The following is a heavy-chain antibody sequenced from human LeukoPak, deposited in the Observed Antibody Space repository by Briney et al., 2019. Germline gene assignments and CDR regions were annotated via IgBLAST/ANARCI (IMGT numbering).Heavy chain of an antibody. D-gene: IGHD2-2*02. Sequence: ASVKVSCKASGYTFTSYDINWVRQATGQGLEWMGWMNPNSGNTGYAQKFQGRVTMTRNTSISTAYMELSSLRSEDTAVYYCASLYCSSTNCYTWGQGTLVTVSS. CDR3: ASLYCSSTNCYT. J-gene: IGHJ5*02. CDR2: MNPNSGNT. CDR1: GYTFTSYD. V-gene: IGHV1-8*01.